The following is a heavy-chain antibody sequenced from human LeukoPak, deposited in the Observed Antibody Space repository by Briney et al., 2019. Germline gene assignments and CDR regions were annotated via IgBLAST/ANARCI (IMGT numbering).Heavy chain of an antibody. D-gene: IGHD2-15*01. CDR2: IYSGGST. Sequence: QTGGSLRLSCAASGFTVSSNYMSWVRQAPGKGLEWVSVIYSGGSTNYADSVKGRFTISRDNSKNTLYLQMNSLRAEDTAVYYCARAAGGGSAPYGMDAWGQGTTVTVSS. CDR3: ARAAGGGSAPYGMDA. V-gene: IGHV3-53*01. J-gene: IGHJ6*02. CDR1: GFTVSSNY.